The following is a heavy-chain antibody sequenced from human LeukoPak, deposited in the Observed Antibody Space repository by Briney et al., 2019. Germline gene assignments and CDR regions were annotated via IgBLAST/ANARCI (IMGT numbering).Heavy chain of an antibody. CDR2: IHYSGTT. CDR1: GYSISTGYF. D-gene: IGHD3-22*01. CDR3: ARDGAVSGYSFDY. J-gene: IGHJ4*02. V-gene: IGHV4-38-2*02. Sequence: PSETLSLTCSVSGYSISTGYFRVWIRQPPGKGPEWIGNIHYSGTTYYNPSLNSRVAISVGTSKNQFSLNLRSVTAADTAIYYCARDGAVSGYSFDYWGQGILVAVSS.